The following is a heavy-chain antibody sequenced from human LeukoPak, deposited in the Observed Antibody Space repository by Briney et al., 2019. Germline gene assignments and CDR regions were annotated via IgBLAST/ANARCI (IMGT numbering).Heavy chain of an antibody. J-gene: IGHJ4*02. V-gene: IGHV1-58*02. D-gene: IGHD1-1*01. CDR1: GFTFTSYA. Sequence: SVRVSCTASGFTFTSYAMQWVRQARGQRLEWIGWIGVGSGNANYAQKFQERVTITTNMSTSTAYMELSSLRSEDTAVYYCAADDHSVPLINWGQGTLVTVSS. CDR2: IGVGSGNA. CDR3: AADDHSVPLIN.